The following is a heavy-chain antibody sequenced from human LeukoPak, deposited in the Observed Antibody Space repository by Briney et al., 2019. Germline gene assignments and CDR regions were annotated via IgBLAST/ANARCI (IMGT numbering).Heavy chain of an antibody. CDR2: ISSSGSTI. Sequence: PGESLRLSCAASGLTFSTYTMNWVRQAPGKGLEWVSYISSSGSTIYYADSVKGRFTISRDNAKNSLYLQMNSLRAEDTAVYYCARDGWLLKAGDYWGQGTLVTVSS. J-gene: IGHJ4*02. D-gene: IGHD5-24*01. CDR3: ARDGWLLKAGDY. CDR1: GLTFSTYT. V-gene: IGHV3-48*04.